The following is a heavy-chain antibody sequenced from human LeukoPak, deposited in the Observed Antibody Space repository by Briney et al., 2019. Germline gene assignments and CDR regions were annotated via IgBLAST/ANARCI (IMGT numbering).Heavy chain of an antibody. CDR2: ISRSGGST. Sequence: GGSLRLPCAASGFTFSANAMCWVRQAPGKGLEWVSGISRSGGSTYYADSVKGRFTISRDNSKNTLYLQMNSLRGEDTAVYYCAKTGSTVTALNWFDPWGQGTLVTVSS. CDR1: GFTFSANA. CDR3: AKTGSTVTALNWFDP. J-gene: IGHJ5*02. D-gene: IGHD4-17*01. V-gene: IGHV3-23*01.